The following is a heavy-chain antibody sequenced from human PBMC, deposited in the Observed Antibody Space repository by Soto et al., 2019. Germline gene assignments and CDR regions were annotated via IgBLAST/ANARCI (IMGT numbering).Heavy chain of an antibody. J-gene: IGHJ6*02. D-gene: IGHD5-18*01. CDR2: ISSSSSYT. V-gene: IGHV3-11*06. Sequence: PRGSLRLSCAASGFTFIDYYMILIRQSAFKGLEWVSYISSSSSYTNYADSVKGRFTISRDNAKNSLYLQMNSLRAEDTAVYYCARDSYSYGYGYYGMDVWGQGTTVTVSS. CDR1: GFTFIDYY. CDR3: ARDSYSYGYGYYGMDV.